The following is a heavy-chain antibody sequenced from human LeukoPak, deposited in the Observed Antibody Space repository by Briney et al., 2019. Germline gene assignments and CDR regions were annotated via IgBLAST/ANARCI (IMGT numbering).Heavy chain of an antibody. Sequence: GGSLRLSCAASGFTFSNYWMTWVRQAPGKGLEWVAHINQDGSEENYMDSVKARFTISRDNAKSSLSLQMNSLRAEDTAVYYCVRDGGVSGYDLLDYWGQGTLVTVSS. CDR2: INQDGSEE. CDR1: GFTFSNYW. J-gene: IGHJ4*02. V-gene: IGHV3-7*01. D-gene: IGHD5-12*01. CDR3: VRDGGVSGYDLLDY.